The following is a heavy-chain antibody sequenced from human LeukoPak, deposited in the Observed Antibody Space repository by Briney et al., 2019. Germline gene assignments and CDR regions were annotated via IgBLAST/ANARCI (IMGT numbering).Heavy chain of an antibody. CDR1: GFTVSSNY. CDR2: IYSGGST. Sequence: GGSLRLSCAASGFTVSSNYMSWVRQAPGKGLEWVSVIYSGGSTYYADSVKGRFTISRDNSKNTLYLQMNSLRVEDTAVYYCARESFDWLSQSYYYGMDVWGQGTTVTVSS. V-gene: IGHV3-53*01. D-gene: IGHD3-9*01. CDR3: ARESFDWLSQSYYYGMDV. J-gene: IGHJ6*02.